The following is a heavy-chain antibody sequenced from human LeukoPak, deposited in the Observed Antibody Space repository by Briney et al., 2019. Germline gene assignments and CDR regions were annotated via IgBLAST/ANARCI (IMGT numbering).Heavy chain of an antibody. CDR3: AKDPTGSSSYYFDY. CDR1: GFTFSSYA. CDR2: ISGSGGST. V-gene: IGHV3-23*01. Sequence: PGGSLRLSCAATGFTFSSYAMSWVRQAPGKGLEWVSAISGSGGSTYYADSVKGRFTISRDNSKNTLYPQMNSLRAEDTAVYYCAKDPTGSSSYYFDYWGQGTLVTVSS. D-gene: IGHD6-6*01. J-gene: IGHJ4*02.